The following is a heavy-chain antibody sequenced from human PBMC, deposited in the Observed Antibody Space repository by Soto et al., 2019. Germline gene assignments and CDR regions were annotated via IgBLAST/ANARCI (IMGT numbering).Heavy chain of an antibody. D-gene: IGHD5-12*01. J-gene: IGHJ3*02. V-gene: IGHV4-59*01. CDR3: ARETEYSCYELEMGDAFAI. CDR1: GGSISSYY. Sequence: SETLSLTCTVSGGSISSYYWSWIRQPPGKGLGGMGYIYYSGSTNYNPSLKSRVTISVDTSKNQFSLKRSSVTAADTAVYYCARETEYSCYELEMGDAFAIWGQGTMVTVSS. CDR2: IYYSGST.